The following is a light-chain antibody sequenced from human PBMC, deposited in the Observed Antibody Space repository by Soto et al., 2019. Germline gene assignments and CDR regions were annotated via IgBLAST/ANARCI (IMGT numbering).Light chain of an antibody. Sequence: QPVLTQEPSLTVYPGGTVTHTCASRPGPGTSGFYPHWVQWKPGQAPRTLIYSTTNKLSWTPALCSVSLLGGKAALTLSGVQPEDEADYCCLLYCCGCYVFGAGTKFTV. CDR3: LLYCCGCYV. CDR2: STT. J-gene: IGLJ1*01. CDR1: PGPGTSGFY. V-gene: IGLV7-43*01.